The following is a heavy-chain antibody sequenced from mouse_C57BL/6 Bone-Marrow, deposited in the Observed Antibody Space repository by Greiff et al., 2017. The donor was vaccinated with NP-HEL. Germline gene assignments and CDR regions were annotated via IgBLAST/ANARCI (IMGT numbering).Heavy chain of an antibody. CDR3: ARSRGYCLYAMDC. V-gene: IGHV1-20*01. J-gene: IGHJ4*01. CDR2: INPYNGDT. D-gene: IGHD2-3*01. CDR1: GYSFTGYF. Sequence: VQLQQSGPELVKPGDSVKISCKASGYSFTGYFMNWVMQSHGKSLEWIGRINPYNGDTFYNQKFKGKATLTVDKSSSTAHIELRILTSEDSAVYYCARSRGYCLYAMDCWGPETSVTVSS.